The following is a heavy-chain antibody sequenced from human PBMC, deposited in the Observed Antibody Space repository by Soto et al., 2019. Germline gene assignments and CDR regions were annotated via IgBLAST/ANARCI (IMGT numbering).Heavy chain of an antibody. Sequence: SETLSLTCTVSGGSINSGNYYWNWIRQHPGKGLEWIAYISYSVSTSYNPSLESRVTISVDTSKNQFSLKLSSVTAADTAVYYCARLSITANGGWFDPWGQGTLVTVSS. V-gene: IGHV4-31*03. D-gene: IGHD6-6*01. CDR3: ARLSITANGGWFDP. CDR1: GGSINSGNYY. CDR2: ISYSVST. J-gene: IGHJ5*02.